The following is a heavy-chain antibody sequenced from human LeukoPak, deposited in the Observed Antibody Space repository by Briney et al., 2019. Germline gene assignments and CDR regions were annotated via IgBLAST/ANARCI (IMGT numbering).Heavy chain of an antibody. D-gene: IGHD3-22*01. Sequence: ASVKVSCKASGYTFTSYDINWVRQATGQGLEWMGWMNPKSGNTGYAQKFQGRVTMTRNTSISTAYMELSSLRSEDTAVYYCARGFGYYYDSSGYPFNCHWGQGTLVTVSS. CDR3: ARGFGYYYDSSGYPFNCH. CDR1: GYTFTSYD. J-gene: IGHJ4*02. V-gene: IGHV1-8*01. CDR2: MNPKSGNT.